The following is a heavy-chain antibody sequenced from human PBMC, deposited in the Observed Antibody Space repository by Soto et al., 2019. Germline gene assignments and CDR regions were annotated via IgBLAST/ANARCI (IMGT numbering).Heavy chain of an antibody. J-gene: IGHJ4*02. CDR1: GYTFTNYY. V-gene: IGHV1-46*01. CDR3: ARDGDGYNSWAIHYLDN. Sequence: QVQLVQSGAEVKKPGASVKVSCKASGYTFTNYYMHWLRQAHGQALEWMGIINPSGGSTTYAQKFQARITLSRDTPTSSDYKELSSLRSEDTAVYYCARDGDGYNSWAIHYLDNWGQGTLVTVSS. D-gene: IGHD2-21*01. CDR2: INPSGGST.